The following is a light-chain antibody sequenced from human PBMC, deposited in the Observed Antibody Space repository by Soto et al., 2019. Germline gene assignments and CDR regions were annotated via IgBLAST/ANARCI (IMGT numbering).Light chain of an antibody. CDR2: GNN. V-gene: IGLV1-40*01. CDR1: SSNIGAPYD. CDR3: QSFDSSLGGGV. J-gene: IGLJ2*01. Sequence: QSVLTQPPSVSGAPGQRVTISFTGSSSNIGAPYDVHWYQQLPGTAPKLLIYGNNNRPSGVPDRFSGSKSGTSASLAITGLQAEYEADYYCQSFDSSLGGGVFGGGTKLTVL.